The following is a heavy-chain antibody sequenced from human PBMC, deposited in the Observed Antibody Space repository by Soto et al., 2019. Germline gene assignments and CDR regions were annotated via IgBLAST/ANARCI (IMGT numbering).Heavy chain of an antibody. CDR2: IAFTGSAT. Sequence: GGSLRLSCATPGCTFHDYAMSWVRQAPGKGLEWVSAIAFTGSATYYADSVKGRFTISRDNSKNIVYLQMNSLRVDETALYYCARDDSSGYPDYWGQGTLVTVSS. CDR3: ARDDSSGYPDY. J-gene: IGHJ4*02. D-gene: IGHD3-22*01. CDR1: GCTFHDYA. V-gene: IGHV3-23*01.